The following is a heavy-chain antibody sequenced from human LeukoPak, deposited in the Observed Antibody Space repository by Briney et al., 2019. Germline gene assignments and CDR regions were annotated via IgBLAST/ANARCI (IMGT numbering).Heavy chain of an antibody. CDR1: GYTFTSYG. CDR2: ISAYNGNT. CDR3: ARDPRTLIYYDSSGYYGGNWFDP. Sequence: ASVKVSCKASGYTFTSYGISWVRQAPGQGLEWMGWISAYNGNTNYAQKLQGRVTMTTDTSTSTAYMELRSLRSDDTAVYCCARDPRTLIYYDSSGYYGGNWFDPWGQGTLVTVSS. J-gene: IGHJ5*02. V-gene: IGHV1-18*01. D-gene: IGHD3-22*01.